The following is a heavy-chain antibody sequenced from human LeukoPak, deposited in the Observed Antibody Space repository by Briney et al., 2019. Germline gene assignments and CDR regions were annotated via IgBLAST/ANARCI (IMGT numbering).Heavy chain of an antibody. D-gene: IGHD1-7*01. CDR3: ARDLAWNYGSGWFDP. Sequence: ASVTVSFTASGYTFTVYYMHWVRQAPGQGLEWMGWINPNSGGTNYAQKFQGRVTMTRDTSISTAYMELSRLRSDDTAVYYCARDLAWNYGSGWFDPWGQGTLVTVSS. J-gene: IGHJ5*02. CDR1: GYTFTVYY. CDR2: INPNSGGT. V-gene: IGHV1-2*02.